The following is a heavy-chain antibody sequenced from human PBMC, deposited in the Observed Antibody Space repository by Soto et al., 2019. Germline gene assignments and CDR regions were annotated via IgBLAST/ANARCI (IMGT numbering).Heavy chain of an antibody. D-gene: IGHD2-8*02. Sequence: QVQLVESGGGVVQPGRSLRLSCAASGFTFSSYGMYWVRQAPGKGLEWVAVIWYDGSNKYYEDSVKGRFTISRDNSKNTLYLQMNSLRAEDTAVYYCARDEGFTGYCGQGTLVTVSS. J-gene: IGHJ4*02. CDR1: GFTFSSYG. CDR3: ARDEGFTGY. V-gene: IGHV3-33*01. CDR2: IWYDGSNK.